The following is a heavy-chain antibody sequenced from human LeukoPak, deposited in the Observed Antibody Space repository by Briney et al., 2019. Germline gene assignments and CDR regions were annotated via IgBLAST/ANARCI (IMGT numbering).Heavy chain of an antibody. CDR3: ARDFEGSSWSFDY. CDR1: GGSISSYY. D-gene: IGHD6-13*01. V-gene: IGHV4-59*01. J-gene: IGHJ4*02. Sequence: SETLSLTCTVSGGSISSYYWSWIRQPPGKGLEWIGYIYYSGSTNYNPSLKSRVTISVDTSKNQFSLKLSSVAAADTAVYYCARDFEGSSWSFDYWGQGTLVTVSS. CDR2: IYYSGST.